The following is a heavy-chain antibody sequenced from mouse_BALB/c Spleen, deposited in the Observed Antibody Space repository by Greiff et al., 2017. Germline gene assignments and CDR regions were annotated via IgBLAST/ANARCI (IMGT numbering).Heavy chain of an antibody. CDR3: ASLRYYAMDY. Sequence: EVQVVESGGDLVKPGGSLKLSCAASGFTFSSYGMSWVRQTPDKRLEWVATISSGGSYTYYPDSVKGRFTISRDNAKNTLYLQMSSLKSEDTAMYYCASLRYYAMDYWGQGTSVTVSS. V-gene: IGHV5-6*01. D-gene: IGHD1-1*01. CDR1: GFTFSSYG. J-gene: IGHJ4*01. CDR2: ISSGGSYT.